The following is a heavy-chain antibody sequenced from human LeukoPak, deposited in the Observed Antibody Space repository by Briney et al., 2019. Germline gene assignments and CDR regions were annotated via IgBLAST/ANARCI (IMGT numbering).Heavy chain of an antibody. Sequence: GGSLRLSCAASGFIFSNAWMSWVRQAPGKGLEWVSTINGAGDNTRYAETVKGRFAISRDNSKNTLYLHMSDLRAEDTAIYYCAKVTVCFGCYFDFWGQGTPVTVSS. V-gene: IGHV3-23*01. CDR2: INGAGDNT. D-gene: IGHD3-16*01. J-gene: IGHJ4*02. CDR1: GFIFSNAW. CDR3: AKVTVCFGCYFDF.